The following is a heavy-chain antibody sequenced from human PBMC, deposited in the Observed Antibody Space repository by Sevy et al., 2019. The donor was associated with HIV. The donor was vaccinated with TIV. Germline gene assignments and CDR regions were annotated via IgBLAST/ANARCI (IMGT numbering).Heavy chain of an antibody. CDR2: ISYDGSNK. V-gene: IGHV3-30*18. J-gene: IGHJ6*02. Sequence: GGSLRLSCAASGFTFSSYGMHWVRQAPGKGLEWVAVISYDGSNKYYADSVKGRFTISRDNSKNKLYLQMNSLRAEDTAVYYCAKDSNIGGFRGDFWSGYYTGYYYYYGMDVWGQGTTVTVSS. CDR3: AKDSNIGGFRGDFWSGYYTGYYYYYGMDV. D-gene: IGHD3-3*01. CDR1: GFTFSSYG.